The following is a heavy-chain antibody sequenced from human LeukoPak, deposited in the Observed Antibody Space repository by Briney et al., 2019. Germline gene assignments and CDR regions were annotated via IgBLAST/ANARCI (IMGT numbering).Heavy chain of an antibody. CDR1: GFTPDAYA. J-gene: IGHJ4*01. D-gene: IGHD5-12*01. V-gene: IGHV3-9*02. CDR3: AKDLLPRGERSGYEFYY. CDR2: TSWNSGSI. Sequence: PGGSLRLPCAASGFTPDAYAMHWVRQAPGKGLEWVSGTSWNSGSIGYADSVKGQFTCSRENAKASLNLRMNSLRAEDTALYYCAKDLLPRGERSGYEFYYWGQGTLVTVSS.